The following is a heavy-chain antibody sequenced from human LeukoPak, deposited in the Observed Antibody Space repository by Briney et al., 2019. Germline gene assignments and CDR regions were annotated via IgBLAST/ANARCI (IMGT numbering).Heavy chain of an antibody. V-gene: IGHV3-23*01. CDR3: AKDGELCGSGNSGD. Sequence: PGGSLRLSCAASVFTFSNYAMNWVRQAPGKGLEWVSGISGRGGSTYYADSVRGRVTVSRDKSNNTLYLQMYSLRAEDTSVHHCAKDGELCGSGNSGDSGKRALLTVSS. D-gene: IGHD3-10*01. CDR1: VFTFSNYA. CDR2: ISGRGGST. J-gene: IGHJ4*02.